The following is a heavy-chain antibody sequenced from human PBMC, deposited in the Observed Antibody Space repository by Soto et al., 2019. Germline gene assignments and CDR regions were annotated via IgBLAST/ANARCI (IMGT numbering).Heavy chain of an antibody. CDR1: GFPFSDHA. V-gene: IGHV3-23*01. CDR3: AKDLYVQPPSGWFDP. Sequence: EVQLLESGGGLVQPGGSLRLSCAASGFPFSDHAMHWVRQTPGKGLEWVSAITGRGDITYYADSVKGRFTISRDNSKSTLYLQMMSLRAEDTAVYYCAKDLYVQPPSGWFDPWGQGTVVTVST. CDR2: ITGRGDIT. D-gene: IGHD1-26*01. J-gene: IGHJ5*02.